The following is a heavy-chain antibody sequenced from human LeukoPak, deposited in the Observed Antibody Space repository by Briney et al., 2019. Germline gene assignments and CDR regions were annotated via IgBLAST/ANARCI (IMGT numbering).Heavy chain of an antibody. Sequence: SGPTLVNPTETLTLTCTVSGFSLSNARMGVSWIRQPPGKALEWLAHIFSNDEKSYSTSLKSRLTISKDTSKGQVVLTMTNMDPVDTATYYCARMLSSGWYYFDYWGQGTLVTVSS. V-gene: IGHV2-26*01. CDR2: IFSNDEK. D-gene: IGHD6-19*01. J-gene: IGHJ4*02. CDR1: GFSLSNARMG. CDR3: ARMLSSGWYYFDY.